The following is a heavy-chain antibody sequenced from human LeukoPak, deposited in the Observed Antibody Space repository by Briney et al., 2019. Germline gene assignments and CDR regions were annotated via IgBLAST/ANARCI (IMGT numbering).Heavy chain of an antibody. CDR1: GGSISSGSYY. D-gene: IGHD2-15*01. Sequence: SSETLSLTCTVSGGSISSGSYYWSWIRQPAGKGLEWIGRIYTSGSTNCNPSLKSRVTISVDTSKNQFSLKLSSVTAADTAVYYCARASYIYCSGGSCYPELSWFDPWGQGTLVTVSS. V-gene: IGHV4-61*02. CDR2: IYTSGST. J-gene: IGHJ5*02. CDR3: ARASYIYCSGGSCYPELSWFDP.